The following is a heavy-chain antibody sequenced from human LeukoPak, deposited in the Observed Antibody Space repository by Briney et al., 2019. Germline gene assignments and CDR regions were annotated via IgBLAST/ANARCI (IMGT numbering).Heavy chain of an antibody. J-gene: IGHJ4*02. D-gene: IGHD3-10*01. CDR1: GGSISNGGYY. Sequence: SQTLSLTCTVSGGSISNGGYYWSWIRQHPGKGLEWIGYIYHSGSTYYNPSLKSRVTISVDTSKNQFSLKLSSVTAADTAVYYCARVPPYGSGSYFDYWGQGTLVTVSS. CDR2: IYHSGST. CDR3: ARVPPYGSGSYFDY. V-gene: IGHV4-31*03.